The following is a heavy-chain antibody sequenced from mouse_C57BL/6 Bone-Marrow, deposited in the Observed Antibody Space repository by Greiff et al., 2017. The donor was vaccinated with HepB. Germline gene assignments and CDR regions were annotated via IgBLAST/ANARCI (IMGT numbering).Heavy chain of an antibody. J-gene: IGHJ2*01. Sequence: EVQLQESGGGLVQPGGSLRLSCAASGFTFTDYYMSWVRQPPGKALEWLGFIRNKANGYTTEYSASVKGRFTISRDNSQSILYLQMNALRAEDSATYYCARMGGGYFDYWGQGTTLTVSS. CDR2: IRNKANGYTT. V-gene: IGHV7-3*01. CDR3: ARMGGGYFDY. CDR1: GFTFTDYY. D-gene: IGHD1-1*02.